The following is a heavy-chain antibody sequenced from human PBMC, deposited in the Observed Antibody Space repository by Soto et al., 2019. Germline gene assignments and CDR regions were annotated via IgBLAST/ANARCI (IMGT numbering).Heavy chain of an antibody. V-gene: IGHV1-3*05. CDR1: GYTFTSYA. CDR3: ARGSGYYYWDDY. D-gene: IGHD3-22*01. CDR2: INAGNGNT. Sequence: QVQLVQSGAEEKKPGASVKVSCKASGYTFTSYAVHWVRQAPGQRLEWMGWINAGNGNTKYSQKFQGRVTITRDTSASTAYMELSSLRSEDTAVYYCARGSGYYYWDDYWGQGTLDTVSS. J-gene: IGHJ4*02.